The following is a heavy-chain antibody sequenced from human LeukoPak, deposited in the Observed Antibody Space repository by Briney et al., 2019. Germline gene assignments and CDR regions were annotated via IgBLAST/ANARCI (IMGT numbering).Heavy chain of an antibody. CDR2: ITYDGSNK. J-gene: IGHJ4*02. CDR1: GFIFSSYC. Sequence: GRSLRLFCAAYGFIFSSYCMHWVRQAPGKGLEWVTYITYDGSNKYCAVSVTGRFTFSRDNSKNTLYLQMNSLRAEDTAVYYCAGGCSSTSCPLVYWGQGTLVTVSS. V-gene: IGHV3-30*03. CDR3: AGGCSSTSCPLVY. D-gene: IGHD2-2*01.